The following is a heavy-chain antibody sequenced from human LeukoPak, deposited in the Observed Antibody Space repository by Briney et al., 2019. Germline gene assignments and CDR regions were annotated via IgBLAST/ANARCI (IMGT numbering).Heavy chain of an antibody. CDR1: GFTFSSYW. CDR2: IKQDGSEK. D-gene: IGHD2-15*01. V-gene: IGHV3-7*01. J-gene: IGHJ4*02. Sequence: GGSLRLSCAASGFTFSSYWMSWVRQAPGKGLEWVANIKQDGSEKYYVDSVKGRSTISRDNAKNSLYLQMNSLRAEDTAVYYCARDTLPNRYCSGGSCYSDYWGQGTLVTVSS. CDR3: ARDTLPNRYCSGGSCYSDY.